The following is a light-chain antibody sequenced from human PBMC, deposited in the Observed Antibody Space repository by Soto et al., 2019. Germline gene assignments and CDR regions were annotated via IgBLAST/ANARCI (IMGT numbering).Light chain of an antibody. Sequence: QSALTQPASVSGSPGQSITISCTGTSSDVGGYNYVSWYQQHPGKAPKLMIYEVTNRPSGVSNRFSGSKSGNTASLTISGLQGEDEADYYCSSYTSNNVWGFGGGTKLTVL. CDR3: SSYTSNNVWG. V-gene: IGLV2-14*01. CDR2: EVT. J-gene: IGLJ3*02. CDR1: SSDVGGYNY.